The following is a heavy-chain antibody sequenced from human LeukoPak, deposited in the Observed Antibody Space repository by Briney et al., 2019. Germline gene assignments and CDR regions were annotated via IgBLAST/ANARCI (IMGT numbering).Heavy chain of an antibody. CDR3: ARRVVVVATDSYYGMDV. J-gene: IGHJ6*02. CDR2: ITGSSNYI. D-gene: IGHD2-15*01. V-gene: IGHV3-21*01. Sequence: TGGSLRLSCAASGLSFSNYRMNWVRQAPGKGLEWVSFITGSSNYIYYADSVKGRFTISRDNAKNSLCLQMNSLRAEDTAVYYCARRVVVVATDSYYGMDVWGQGTTVTVSS. CDR1: GLSFSNYR.